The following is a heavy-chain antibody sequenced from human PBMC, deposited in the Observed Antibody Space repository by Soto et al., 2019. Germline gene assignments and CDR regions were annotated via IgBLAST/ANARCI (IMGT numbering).Heavy chain of an antibody. D-gene: IGHD6-19*01. CDR1: GGSFSGYY. J-gene: IGHJ4*02. CDR2: INHSGST. Sequence: PSETLSLTCAVYGGSFSGYYWSWIRQPPGKGLEWIGEINHSGSTHYNPSLKSRVTVSVDTSKNHFSLKLTSVTAADTAVYFCVSHRNYIVVSGSFFDYWSQGTLVTVSS. V-gene: IGHV4-34*01. CDR3: VSHRNYIVVSGSFFDY.